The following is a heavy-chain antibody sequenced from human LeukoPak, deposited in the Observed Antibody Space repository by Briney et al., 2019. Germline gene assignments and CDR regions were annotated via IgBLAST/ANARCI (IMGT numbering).Heavy chain of an antibody. CDR2: ISSRGTTI. CDR3: ARVGVVVAATGNLWFDP. D-gene: IGHD2-15*01. Sequence: GGSLRLSCAACGFTFSSYEMNWVREAPGKGREGVTYISSRGTTIYYADSVKGRFTISRDNANNSLYLQMNSLRAEDTAVYYCARVGVVVAATGNLWFDPWGQGTLVTVSS. J-gene: IGHJ5*02. V-gene: IGHV3-48*03. CDR1: GFTFSSYE.